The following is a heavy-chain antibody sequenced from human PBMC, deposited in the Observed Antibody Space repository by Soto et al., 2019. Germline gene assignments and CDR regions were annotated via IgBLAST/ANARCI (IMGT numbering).Heavy chain of an antibody. D-gene: IGHD2-21*01. Sequence: SVKVSCKASGGTFSSYTISWVRQAPGQGLEWMGRIIPILGIANYAQKFQGRVTITADKSTSTAYMELSSLRSEDTAVYYCARDRECCGNESPHTFAYWGQGTLVTVSS. V-gene: IGHV1-69*04. CDR3: ARDRECCGNESPHTFAY. CDR2: IIPILGIA. J-gene: IGHJ4*02. CDR1: GGTFSSYT.